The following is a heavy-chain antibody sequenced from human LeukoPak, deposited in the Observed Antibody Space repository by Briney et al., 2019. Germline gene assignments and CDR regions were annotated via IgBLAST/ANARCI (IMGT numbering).Heavy chain of an antibody. J-gene: IGHJ4*02. CDR2: IISDGSSA. Sequence: PGGSLRLSCAASGFTFSDYWMHWVRQAPGKGMVWVSRIISDGSSASYADFVKGRFTISRDNAKNTLYLQINSLRAEDTAVYYCLGGTGWIFDYWGQGTLVTVSS. CDR1: GFTFSDYW. V-gene: IGHV3-74*01. D-gene: IGHD6-19*01. CDR3: LGGTGWIFDY.